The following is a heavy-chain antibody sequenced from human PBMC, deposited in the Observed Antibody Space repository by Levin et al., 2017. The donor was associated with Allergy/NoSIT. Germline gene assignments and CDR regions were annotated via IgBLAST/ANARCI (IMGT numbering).Heavy chain of an antibody. CDR3: ARDGGSSSWYDYYYGMDG. CDR2: ISSSSSTI. CDR1: GFTFSSYS. V-gene: IGHV3-48*02. D-gene: IGHD6-13*01. Sequence: LSLTCAASGFTFSSYSMNWVRQAPGKGLEWVSYISSSSSTIYYADSVKGRFTISRDNAKNSLYLQMNSLRDEDTAVYYCARDGGSSSWYDYYYGMDGWGQGTTVTVSS. J-gene: IGHJ6*02.